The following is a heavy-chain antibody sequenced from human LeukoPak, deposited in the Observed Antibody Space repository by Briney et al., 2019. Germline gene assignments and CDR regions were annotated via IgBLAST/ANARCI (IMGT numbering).Heavy chain of an antibody. Sequence: GESLKISCKGSGYRFTSYWIGWVRQMPGKGLEWMGIIYPDDSDTRYSPSFQGQVTISADKSIGTAYLQWSSLQASDTAMYYRARRCGGSCYDYWGQGTLVTVSS. V-gene: IGHV5-51*01. CDR3: ARRCGGSCYDY. CDR2: IYPDDSDT. D-gene: IGHD2-15*01. CDR1: GYRFTSYW. J-gene: IGHJ4*02.